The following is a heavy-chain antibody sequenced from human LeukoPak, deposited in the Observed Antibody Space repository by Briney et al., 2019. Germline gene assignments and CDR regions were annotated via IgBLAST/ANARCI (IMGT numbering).Heavy chain of an antibody. CDR1: GGTFSSYA. V-gene: IGHV1-69*05. Sequence: SSVKVSCKASGGTFSSYAISWVRQAPGQGLEWMGGIIPIFGTANYAQKFQGRVTITTDESTSTAYMELSSLRSEDTAVYYCARDRYYYGSGSYSVRAYYYYYGMDVCGQGTTVTVSS. CDR3: ARDRYYYGSGSYSVRAYYYYYGMDV. CDR2: IIPIFGTA. D-gene: IGHD3-10*01. J-gene: IGHJ6*02.